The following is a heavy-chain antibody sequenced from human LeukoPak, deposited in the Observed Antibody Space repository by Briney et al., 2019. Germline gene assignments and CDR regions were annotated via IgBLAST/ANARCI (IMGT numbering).Heavy chain of an antibody. Sequence: ASVKVSCKASGYTFTSYYMHWVRQAPGQGLEWMGIINPSGGSTSYAQKSQGRVTMTRDTSTSTVYMELSSLRSEDTAVYYCARGRPAYGSGSYYKGTIDYWGQGTLVTVSS. CDR3: ARGRPAYGSGSYYKGTIDY. CDR1: GYTFTSYY. CDR2: INPSGGST. D-gene: IGHD3-10*01. V-gene: IGHV1-46*01. J-gene: IGHJ4*02.